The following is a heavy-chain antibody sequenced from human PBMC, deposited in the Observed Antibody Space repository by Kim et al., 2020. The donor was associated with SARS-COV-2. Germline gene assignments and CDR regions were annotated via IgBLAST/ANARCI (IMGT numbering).Heavy chain of an antibody. CDR1: GYTFTSYG. CDR2: ISAYNGNT. Sequence: ASVKVSCKASGYTFTSYGISWVRQAPGQGLEWMGWISAYNGNTNYAQKLQGRVTMTTDTSTSTAYMELRSLRSDDTAVYNCARDDAYYYDRLFDYWGQGTLVTVSS. V-gene: IGHV1-18*01. D-gene: IGHD3-22*01. J-gene: IGHJ4*02. CDR3: ARDDAYYYDRLFDY.